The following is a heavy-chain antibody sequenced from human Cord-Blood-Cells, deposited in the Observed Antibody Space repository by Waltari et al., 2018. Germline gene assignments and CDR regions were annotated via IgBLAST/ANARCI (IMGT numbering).Heavy chain of an antibody. CDR1: GGSFSGYY. Sequence: QVQLQQWGAGLLKPSETLSLTCAVYGGSFSGYYWSWIRQPPGKGLEWIGEINHRGSTNYNPSLKSRVTISVDTSKNQFSLELSSVTAADTAVYYCARGRLGGYGHSSYNWFDPWGQGTLVTVSS. CDR3: ARGRLGGYGHSSYNWFDP. V-gene: IGHV4-34*01. CDR2: INHRGST. D-gene: IGHD6-6*01. J-gene: IGHJ5*02.